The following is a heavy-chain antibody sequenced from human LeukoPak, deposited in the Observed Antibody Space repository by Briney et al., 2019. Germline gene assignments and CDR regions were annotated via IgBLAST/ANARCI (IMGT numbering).Heavy chain of an antibody. CDR3: AKTDLDSSGYYYDSFDY. Sequence: GGSLRLSCAASGFTFSSYAMSWVRQAPGKGLEWVSAISGSGGSTYYADSVKGRFTISRDNSKNTLFLQMNSLGAEDTAVYYCAKTDLDSSGYYYDSFDYWGQGTLVTVSS. V-gene: IGHV3-23*01. J-gene: IGHJ4*02. CDR1: GFTFSSYA. CDR2: ISGSGGST. D-gene: IGHD3-22*01.